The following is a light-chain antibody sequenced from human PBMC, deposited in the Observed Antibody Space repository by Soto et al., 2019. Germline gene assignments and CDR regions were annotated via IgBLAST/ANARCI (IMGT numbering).Light chain of an antibody. J-gene: IGKJ1*01. CDR3: QQYGSSPWA. Sequence: EIVLTQSPGTLSLSPGERATLSCRASQSVSSSSIAWYQQKPGQGPRLLIYGASSRATGIPDRFSGSGSGTDLTLTISRLGPEDFAVYYCQQYGSSPWAFGQGTKVEIK. CDR1: QSVSSSS. CDR2: GAS. V-gene: IGKV3-20*01.